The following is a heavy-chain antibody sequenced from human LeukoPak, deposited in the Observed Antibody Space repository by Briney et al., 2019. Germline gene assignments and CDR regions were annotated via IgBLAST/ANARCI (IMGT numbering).Heavy chain of an antibody. CDR3: TSLSNSYGMDV. Sequence: GGSLRLSCAASGFGFSTSLMSWVRQAPGKGLEWVANIKQDGSEKYYVDSVKGRFTISRDNAKNSVYLQMNSLRDEDTAVYYCTSLSNSYGMDVWGQGTTATVSS. J-gene: IGHJ6*02. V-gene: IGHV3-7*01. CDR1: GFGFSTSL. D-gene: IGHD2/OR15-2a*01. CDR2: IKQDGSEK.